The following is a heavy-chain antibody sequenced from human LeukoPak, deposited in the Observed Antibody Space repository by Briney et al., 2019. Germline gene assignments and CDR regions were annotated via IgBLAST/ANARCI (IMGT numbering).Heavy chain of an antibody. CDR2: INHSGST. CDR3: ARDSSSWYYYYYGMDV. CDR1: GGSFSGYY. D-gene: IGHD6-13*01. V-gene: IGHV4-34*01. Sequence: SETLSLTCAVYGGSFSGYYWSWIRQPPGKGLEWTGEINHSGSTNYNPSLKSRVTISVDTSKNQFSLKLSSVTAADTAVYYCARDSSSWYYYYYGMDVWGQGTTVTVSS. J-gene: IGHJ6*02.